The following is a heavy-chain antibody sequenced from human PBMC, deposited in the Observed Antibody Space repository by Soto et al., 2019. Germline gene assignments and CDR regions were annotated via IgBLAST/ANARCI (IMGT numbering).Heavy chain of an antibody. CDR2: ISYDGSNK. D-gene: IGHD2-2*02. Sequence: QVQMVESGGGVVQPGRSLRLSCVGSGFTFSSWAMHWVRQAPGKGLEWVAFISYDGSNKDYVDSVKGRFTISRDNSRNTVYLHMNSLRADDAGVYHCARGIYTRGGTFDDWGQGTLVIVCS. J-gene: IGHJ5*02. CDR3: ARGIYTRGGTFDD. V-gene: IGHV3-30-3*01. CDR1: GFTFSSWA.